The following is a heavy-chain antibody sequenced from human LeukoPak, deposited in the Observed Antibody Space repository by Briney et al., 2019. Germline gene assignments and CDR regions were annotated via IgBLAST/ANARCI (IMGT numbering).Heavy chain of an antibody. CDR2: IYSDNT. D-gene: IGHD4/OR15-4a*01. Sequence: PGGSLRLSCTVSGFTVSSNSTSWVRQAPGKGLEWVSFIYSDNTHYSDSVKGRFTISRDNSKNTLYLQMNSLRAEDTAVYYCARWAGAYSHPYDYWGQGTLVTVS. CDR1: GFTVSSNS. CDR3: ARWAGAYSHPYDY. V-gene: IGHV3-53*01. J-gene: IGHJ4*02.